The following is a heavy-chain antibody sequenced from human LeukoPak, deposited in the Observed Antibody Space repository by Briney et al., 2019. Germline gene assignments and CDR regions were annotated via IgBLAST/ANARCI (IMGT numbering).Heavy chain of an antibody. J-gene: IGHJ4*02. Sequence: GSLRLSCAASGFTFSSYAMSWVRQAPGTGLEWVSAISGSGGSTYYADSVKGRFTISRDNSKNTLYLQMNSLRAEDTAVYYCAKDQELGWELPDYWGQGTLVTVSS. V-gene: IGHV3-23*01. CDR1: GFTFSSYA. CDR3: AKDQELGWELPDY. CDR2: ISGSGGST. D-gene: IGHD1-26*01.